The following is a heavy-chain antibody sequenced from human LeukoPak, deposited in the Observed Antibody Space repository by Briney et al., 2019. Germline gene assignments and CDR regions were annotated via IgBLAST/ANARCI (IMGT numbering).Heavy chain of an antibody. D-gene: IGHD3-10*01. CDR3: ARDRDYGSGIFDY. V-gene: IGHV1-2*02. Sequence: AAVKVSCKASGYTFTGYYMHWVRQAPGQGLEWMGWINSNSGCINYAQKFQGRVTMTRDTSISTAYMELNRLRPDDTAVYYCARDRDYGSGIFDYWGQGTLVT. CDR1: GYTFTGYY. CDR2: INSNSGCI. J-gene: IGHJ4*02.